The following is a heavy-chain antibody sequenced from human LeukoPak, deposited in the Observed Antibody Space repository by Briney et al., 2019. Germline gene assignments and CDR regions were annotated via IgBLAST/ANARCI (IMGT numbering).Heavy chain of an antibody. CDR2: IIPILGIA. J-gene: IGHJ4*02. Sequence: ASVKVSCKASGGTFSSYAISWVRQAPGQGLEWMGRIIPILGIANYAQKFQGRVTITADKSTSTAYMELSSLRYEDTAVYYCARFNDYGGNFDYWGQGTLVTVSS. CDR3: ARFNDYGGNFDY. CDR1: GGTFSSYA. V-gene: IGHV1-69*04. D-gene: IGHD4-23*01.